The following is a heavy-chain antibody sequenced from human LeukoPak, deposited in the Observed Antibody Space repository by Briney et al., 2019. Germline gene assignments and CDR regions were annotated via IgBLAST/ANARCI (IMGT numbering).Heavy chain of an antibody. CDR2: IYYSGST. V-gene: IGHV4-61*05. Sequence: SETLSLTCTVSGGSISSSSYYWGWIRQPPGKGLEWIGYIYYSGSTNYNPSLKSRVTISVDTSKNQFSLKLSSVTAADTAVYYCARKGPGYYMDVWGKGTTVTVSS. J-gene: IGHJ6*03. D-gene: IGHD7-27*01. CDR3: ARKGPGYYMDV. CDR1: GGSISSSSYY.